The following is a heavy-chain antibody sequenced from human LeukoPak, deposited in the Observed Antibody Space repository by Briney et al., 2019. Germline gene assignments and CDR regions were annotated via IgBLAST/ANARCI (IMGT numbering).Heavy chain of an antibody. D-gene: IGHD2-15*01. CDR2: INHSGST. CDR3: ARRSPYCSGGSCNAIGY. V-gene: IGHV4-4*02. J-gene: IGHJ4*02. Sequence: SETLSLTCAVSGGSISSSNWWSWVRQPPGKGLEWIGEINHSGSTNYNPSLKSRVTISVDTSKNQFSLKLSSVTAADTAVYYCARRSPYCSGGSCNAIGYWGQGTLVTVSS. CDR1: GGSISSSNW.